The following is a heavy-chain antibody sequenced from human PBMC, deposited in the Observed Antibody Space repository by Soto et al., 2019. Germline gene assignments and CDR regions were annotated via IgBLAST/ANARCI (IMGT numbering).Heavy chain of an antibody. V-gene: IGHV3-53*01. CDR1: GFTVSTNY. CDR2: IYNVGST. J-gene: IGHJ6*02. CDR3: ARDYQGVPAVTPGYNSFGIDG. D-gene: IGHD2-2*01. Sequence: PGGSMRLSCAASGFTVSTNYMNWVRQAPGKGLEWVSIIYNVGSTYYADSVRGRFTISRDNSKNTLYLQMNNLRVEDTAVYYCARDYQGVPAVTPGYNSFGIDGWGQGTKVTVSS.